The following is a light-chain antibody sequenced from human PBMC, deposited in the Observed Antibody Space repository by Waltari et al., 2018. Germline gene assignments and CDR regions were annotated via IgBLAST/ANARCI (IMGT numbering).Light chain of an antibody. CDR1: QDISNY. V-gene: IGKV1-33*01. CDR3: QQYDNPVNT. CDR2: DAS. J-gene: IGKJ4*01. Sequence: DIQMTQSPSSLSASVGDRVTITCQASQDISNYLNWYQQKPGKAPKLLIYDASNLETGVPSRFSGSGSGTDFTFTISSLQPEDIATYYCQQYDNPVNTFGGGTKVEIK.